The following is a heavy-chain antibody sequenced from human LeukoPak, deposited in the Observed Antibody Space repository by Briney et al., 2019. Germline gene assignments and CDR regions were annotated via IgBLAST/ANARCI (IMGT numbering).Heavy chain of an antibody. V-gene: IGHV3-7*01. CDR3: ARDHDSSGWSVAFDI. D-gene: IGHD6-19*01. Sequence: GGSLRLSCAASGLTFSSYWMSWVRQAPGKGLEWVANIKQDGSEKYYVDSVKGRFTLSRDNAKNSLYLQMNSLRAEDTAVYYCARDHDSSGWSVAFDIWGQGTMVTVSS. J-gene: IGHJ3*02. CDR1: GLTFSSYW. CDR2: IKQDGSEK.